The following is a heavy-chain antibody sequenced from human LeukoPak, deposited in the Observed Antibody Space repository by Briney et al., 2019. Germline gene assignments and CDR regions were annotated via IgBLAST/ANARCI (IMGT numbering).Heavy chain of an antibody. V-gene: IGHV1-2*02. CDR3: AREDVGDIVVVPAAIGY. Sequence: ASVKVSCKASGYTFTGYYMHWVRQAPGQGLEWMGWINPNSGGTNYAQKFQGRVTMTRDTSISTAYVELSRLRSDDTAVYYCAREDVGDIVVVPAAIGYWGQGTLVTVSS. CDR1: GYTFTGYY. D-gene: IGHD2-2*02. J-gene: IGHJ4*02. CDR2: INPNSGGT.